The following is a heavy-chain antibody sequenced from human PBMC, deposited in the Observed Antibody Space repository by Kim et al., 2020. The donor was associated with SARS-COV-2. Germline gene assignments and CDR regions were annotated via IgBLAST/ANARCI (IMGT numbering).Heavy chain of an antibody. D-gene: IGHD6-19*01. Sequence: GGSLRLSCAASGFTFSDYAMIWVRQAPGKGLEWVSAISCSGVSTYYADSVKGRFIISRDNSKKTLFLQMNSLRAEDTAVYYCAKDHPMNDQWLVHVQFDYWRKGTLVRVST. CDR1: GFTFSDYA. V-gene: IGHV3-23*01. J-gene: IGHJ4*02. CDR3: AKDHPMNDQWLVHVQFDY. CDR2: ISCSGVST.